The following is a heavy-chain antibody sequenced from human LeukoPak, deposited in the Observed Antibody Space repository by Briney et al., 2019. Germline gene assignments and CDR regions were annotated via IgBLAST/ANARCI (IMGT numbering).Heavy chain of an antibody. J-gene: IGHJ4*02. CDR3: ASYYYDSRGYYHLTD. D-gene: IGHD3-22*01. CDR1: GFTVSTTY. Sequence: GRSLRLSCAASGFTVSTTYMTWIRQAPGKGLEWVSVVYSGGGTYYADSVKGRFTISRDNSKNTLYLQMNSLRAEDTAVYYCASYYYDSRGYYHLTDWGQGTLVTVSS. V-gene: IGHV3-66*02. CDR2: VYSGGGT.